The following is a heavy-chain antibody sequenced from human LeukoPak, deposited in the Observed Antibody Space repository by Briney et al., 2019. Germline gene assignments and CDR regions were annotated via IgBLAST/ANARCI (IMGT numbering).Heavy chain of an antibody. CDR2: ISGNSGDT. V-gene: IGHV3-11*06. D-gene: IGHD1-1*01. Sequence: GSLRLSCAASGFTFSDNYMTWVCQAPGKGLEWLSYISGNSGDTNYADSVKGRFTISRDNAKNSLYLQMNSLRVEDTAVYYCARDPRTVRIWGQGTLVTVSS. CDR3: ARDPRTVRI. CDR1: GFTFSDNY. J-gene: IGHJ4*02.